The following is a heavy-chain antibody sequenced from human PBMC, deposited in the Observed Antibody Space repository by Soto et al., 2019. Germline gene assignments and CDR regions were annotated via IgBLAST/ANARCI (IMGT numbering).Heavy chain of an antibody. Sequence: GALRLSCAASGFTVSSNYMSWVRQAPGKGLEWVSVIYSGGSTYYADSVKGRFTISRDNSKNTLYLQMNSLRAEDTAVYYCARDLSYGGIDYWGQGTLVTVSS. CDR2: IYSGGST. V-gene: IGHV3-53*01. CDR3: ARDLSYGGIDY. J-gene: IGHJ4*02. D-gene: IGHD2-15*01. CDR1: GFTVSSNY.